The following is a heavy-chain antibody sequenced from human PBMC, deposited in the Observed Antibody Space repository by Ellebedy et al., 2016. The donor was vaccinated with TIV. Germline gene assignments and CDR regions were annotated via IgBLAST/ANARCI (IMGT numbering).Heavy chain of an antibody. Sequence: GESLKISCAASGFTFSGYWMSWVRQAPGKGLEWVANIKQDGSEKYYVDSVKGRFTISRDNAKNSLYLQMNSLRAEDTVVYYCARQTVATSVNDAFDIWGLGTVVTVSS. CDR3: ARQTVATSVNDAFDI. D-gene: IGHD4-17*01. V-gene: IGHV3-7*01. CDR2: IKQDGSEK. CDR1: GFTFSGYW. J-gene: IGHJ3*02.